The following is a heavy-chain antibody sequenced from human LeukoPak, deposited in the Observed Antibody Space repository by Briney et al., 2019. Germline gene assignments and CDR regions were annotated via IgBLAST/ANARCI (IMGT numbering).Heavy chain of an antibody. CDR2: TYYRSKWYN. CDR1: GDSVSSDSAA. CDR3: ARYLAWGFDGMDV. V-gene: IGHV6-1*01. J-gene: IGHJ6*02. D-gene: IGHD3-16*01. Sequence: SQTLSLTCAISGDSVSSDSAAWNWIRQSPSRGLEWLGRTYYRSKWYNEYAVSVKSRITINADTSKNQFSLQLNSVTPEDTAVYYCARYLAWGFDGMDVWGQGTTVTVSS.